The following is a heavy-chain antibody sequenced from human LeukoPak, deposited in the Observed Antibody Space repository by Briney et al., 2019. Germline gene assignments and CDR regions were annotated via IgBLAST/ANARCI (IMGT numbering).Heavy chain of an antibody. Sequence: PSETLSLTCTVSGGPISRHYWSWIRQPPGKGLEWIGYIYSSGSTSYNPSFQSRVTISEDLSKNQFSLRVSSVTTADTALYFCARQTPWHENHFFVYWGQGALVTVSS. CDR3: ARQTPWHENHFFVY. D-gene: IGHD1-14*01. J-gene: IGHJ4*02. CDR1: GGPISRHY. CDR2: IYSSGST. V-gene: IGHV4-4*09.